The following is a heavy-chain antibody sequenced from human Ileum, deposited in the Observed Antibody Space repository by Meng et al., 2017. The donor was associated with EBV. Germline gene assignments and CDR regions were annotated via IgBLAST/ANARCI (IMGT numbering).Heavy chain of an antibody. J-gene: IGHJ4*02. CDR1: GYTFTNYD. D-gene: IGHD5-24*01. CDR2: MNPKTGTA. CDR3: VRTLERGDY. Sequence: QGQPVRSGAEVKKPGASVKVSCKASGYTFTNYDISWVRQATGQGLEWMGWMNPKTGTAHYAQKFQGRVSMTRDTSITTAYMELSSLTSEDTAVYYCVRTLERGDYWGQGTLVTVSS. V-gene: IGHV1-8*01.